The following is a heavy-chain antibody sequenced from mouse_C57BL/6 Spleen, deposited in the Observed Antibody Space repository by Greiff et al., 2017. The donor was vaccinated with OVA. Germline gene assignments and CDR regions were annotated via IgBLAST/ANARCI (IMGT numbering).Heavy chain of an antibody. Sequence: VQLQQSGPGLVQPSQSLSITCTVSGFSLTSYGVHWVRQSPGKGLEWLGVIWRGGSTDYNAAFMSRLSITKDNSKSQVFFKMNSLQADDTAIYYCAKTPPYGYDGYAMDYWGQGTSVTVSS. CDR1: GFSLTSYG. V-gene: IGHV2-5*01. J-gene: IGHJ4*01. D-gene: IGHD2-2*01. CDR2: IWRGGST. CDR3: AKTPPYGYDGYAMDY.